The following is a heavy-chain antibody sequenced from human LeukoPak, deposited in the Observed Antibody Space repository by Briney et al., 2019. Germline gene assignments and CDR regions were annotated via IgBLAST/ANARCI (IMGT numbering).Heavy chain of an antibody. CDR2: IYRGGTT. CDR3: ARERVRGAAFDI. V-gene: IGHV3-53*01. Sequence: PGGSLRLSCAASGFTVSSNYMNWVRQAPGKGLEWVSVIYRGGTTYYADSVKGRFTISRDNSKNTLYLQMNSLRAEDTAVYYCARERVRGAAFDIWGQGTMVTVSS. J-gene: IGHJ3*02. D-gene: IGHD3-10*01. CDR1: GFTVSSNY.